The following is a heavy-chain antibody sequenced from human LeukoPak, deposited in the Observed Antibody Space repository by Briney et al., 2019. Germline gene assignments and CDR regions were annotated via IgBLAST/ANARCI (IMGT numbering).Heavy chain of an antibody. V-gene: IGHV4-4*07. CDR1: GGSISSYY. J-gene: IGHJ5*02. D-gene: IGHD3-22*01. CDR3: ARYDSSGYYSRTLNWFDP. CDR2: IYTSGST. Sequence: SETLSLTCTVSGGSISSYYWSWIRQPAGKGLEWIGRIYTSGSTNYNPSLKSRVTMSVDTSKNQFSLRLSSVTAADTAVYYCARYDSSGYYSRTLNWFDPWGQGTLVTVSS.